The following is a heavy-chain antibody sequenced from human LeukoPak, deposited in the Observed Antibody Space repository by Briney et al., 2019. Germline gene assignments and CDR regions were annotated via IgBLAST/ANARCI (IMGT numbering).Heavy chain of an antibody. J-gene: IGHJ4*02. D-gene: IGHD3-10*01. CDR2: IGGSVGST. V-gene: IGHV3-23*01. Sequence: GGSLRLSCAASGFTFSSYAMSWVRQAPGKGLNWFPPIGGSVGSTNYADSVKGRFTISRDNSKNTLYLQMNSLRAEDTAVYYCARGPMLRGVIIRRSKSGYFDYWGQGTLVTVSS. CDR1: GFTFSSYA. CDR3: ARGPMLRGVIIRRSKSGYFDY.